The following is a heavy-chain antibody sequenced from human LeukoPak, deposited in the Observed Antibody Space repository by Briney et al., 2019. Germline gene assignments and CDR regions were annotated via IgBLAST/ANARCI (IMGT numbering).Heavy chain of an antibody. CDR3: AGGPTRYYFDY. CDR1: GASINSYY. V-gene: IGHV4-59*01. Sequence: SETLSLTCTVSGASINSYYWSWIRQPPGKGLEWIGYIYSSGSTNYNPSLKSRVTISVDTSKNQFSLKLTSMTAADTAVYHCAGGPTRYYFDYWGQGTLVTVSS. J-gene: IGHJ4*02. CDR2: IYSSGST.